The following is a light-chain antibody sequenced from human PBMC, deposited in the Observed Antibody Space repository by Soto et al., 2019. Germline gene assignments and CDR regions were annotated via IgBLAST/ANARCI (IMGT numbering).Light chain of an antibody. Sequence: AIQMTQSPSSLSASVGDRVTITCRASQGIRNDLGWYQQKPGKAPKLLIYAASSLQSGVPSRFSGSGSGTDFTLTISSLQPEDFATYYCQQYENYWTFGQGTKVDIK. CDR1: QGIRND. J-gene: IGKJ1*01. CDR3: QQYENYWT. CDR2: AAS. V-gene: IGKV1-6*01.